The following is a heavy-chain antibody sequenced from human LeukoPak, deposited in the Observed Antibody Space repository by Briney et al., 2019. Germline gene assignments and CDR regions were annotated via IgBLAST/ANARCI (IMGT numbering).Heavy chain of an antibody. D-gene: IGHD3-16*01. CDR2: IYYSGST. CDR3: ARDGEMITFGGVRLNSYYYGMDV. Sequence: PSETLSLTCTVSGGSISSGGYYWSWIRQHPGKGLEWIGYIYYSGSTYYNPSLKSRVTISVDTSKNQFSLKLSSVTAADTAVYYCARDGEMITFGGVRLNSYYYGMDVWGQGTTVTVSS. CDR1: GGSISSGGYY. V-gene: IGHV4-31*03. J-gene: IGHJ6*02.